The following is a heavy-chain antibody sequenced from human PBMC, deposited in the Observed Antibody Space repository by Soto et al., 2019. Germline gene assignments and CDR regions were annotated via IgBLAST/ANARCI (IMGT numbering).Heavy chain of an antibody. CDR2: ISSNGGST. D-gene: IGHD5-12*01. J-gene: IGHJ4*02. CDR3: ARSFSGYDPFDY. Sequence: GGSLRLSCSASGFTFSSYAMHWVRQAPGKGLEYVSAISSNGGSTYYADSVKGRFTISRDNSKNTLYLQMSSLTAADTAVYYCARSFSGYDPFDYWGQGTLVTVSS. CDR1: GFTFSSYA. V-gene: IGHV3-64D*08.